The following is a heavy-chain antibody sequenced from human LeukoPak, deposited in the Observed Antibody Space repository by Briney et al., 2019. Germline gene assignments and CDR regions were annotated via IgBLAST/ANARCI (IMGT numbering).Heavy chain of an antibody. V-gene: IGHV3-21*01. J-gene: IGHJ4*02. CDR2: ISSSSSYI. Sequence: GGSLRLSCAASGFTFTSYSMNWVRQAPGKGLEWVSSISSSSSYIYYADSVKGRFTISRDDAKNSLYLHMDSLRAEDTAVYYCARDLLYYDTWGFGYWGQGTLVTVSS. CDR3: ARDLLYYDTWGFGY. CDR1: GFTFTSYS. D-gene: IGHD3-22*01.